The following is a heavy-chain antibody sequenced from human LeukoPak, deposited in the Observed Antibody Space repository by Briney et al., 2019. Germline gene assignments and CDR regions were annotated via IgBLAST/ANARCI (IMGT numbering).Heavy chain of an antibody. D-gene: IGHD1-26*01. CDR1: GFTFSSYS. CDR3: ASGVDSGSYSYYFDY. CDR2: ISSSSSYI. J-gene: IGHJ4*02. Sequence: PGGSLRLSCAASGFTFSSYSMNWVRQAPGKGLEWVSSISSSSSYIYYADSVKGRFTISRDNAKNSLYLQMNSLRAEDTAVYYCASGVDSGSYSYYFDYWGQGTLVTVSS. V-gene: IGHV3-21*01.